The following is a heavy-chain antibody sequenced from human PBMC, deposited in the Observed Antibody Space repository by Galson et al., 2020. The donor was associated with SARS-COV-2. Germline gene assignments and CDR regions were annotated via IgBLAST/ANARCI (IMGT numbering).Heavy chain of an antibody. J-gene: IGHJ5*02. CDR3: ARDPVDFWGWFDP. CDR2: NT. D-gene: IGHD3-3*01. Sequence: NTNYAQKLQGRVTMTTDTSTSTAYMELRSLRSDDTAVYYCARDPVDFWGWFDPWGQGTLVTVSS. V-gene: IGHV1-18*01.